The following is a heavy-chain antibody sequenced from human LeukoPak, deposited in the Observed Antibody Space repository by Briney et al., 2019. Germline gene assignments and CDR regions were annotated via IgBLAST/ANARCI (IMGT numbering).Heavy chain of an antibody. CDR1: GFTFSSWA. Sequence: GGSVSLFCAASGFTFSSWAMIWVRESPGEGVEWGSGMSGSGGSGYYADSVKCRFTISRDNSKNTLYLQLNSLRAEDTAVYYCAKDLRDTALVPYDYWGQGTLVTVSS. CDR3: AKDLRDTALVPYDY. V-gene: IGHV3-23*01. CDR2: MSGSGGSG. D-gene: IGHD5-18*01. J-gene: IGHJ4*02.